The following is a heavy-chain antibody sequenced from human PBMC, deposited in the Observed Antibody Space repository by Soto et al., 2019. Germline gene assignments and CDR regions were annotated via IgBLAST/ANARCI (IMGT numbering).Heavy chain of an antibody. CDR1: GFTFSSYG. J-gene: IGHJ6*01. D-gene: IGHD3-22*01. V-gene: IGHV3-30*02. Sequence: PGGSLRLSCAASGFTFSSYGMHWVCQAPGKGLEWVAVIWYDGSNKYYADSVKGRFTISRDDSKNTRYLQMNSLRAEDTAVYYCAKSGRDMIVNYYYGMAVWGQGTTVTVSS. CDR3: AKSGRDMIVNYYYGMAV. CDR2: IWYDGSNK.